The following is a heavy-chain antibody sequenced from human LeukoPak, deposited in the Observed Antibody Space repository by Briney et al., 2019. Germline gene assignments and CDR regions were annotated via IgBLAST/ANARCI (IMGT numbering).Heavy chain of an antibody. J-gene: IGHJ4*02. CDR1: GGSISSYY. Sequence: SETLSLTCTVSGGSISSYYWSWIRQPPGKGLEWIGYIYYSGSTNYNPSLKSRVTISVDTSKNQFSLKLSSVTAADTAVYYCASLYGGNSPFDYWGQGTLVTVSS. V-gene: IGHV4-59*08. CDR2: IYYSGST. D-gene: IGHD4-23*01. CDR3: ASLYGGNSPFDY.